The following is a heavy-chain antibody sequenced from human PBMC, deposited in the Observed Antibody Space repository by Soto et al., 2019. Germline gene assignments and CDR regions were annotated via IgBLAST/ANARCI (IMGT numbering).Heavy chain of an antibody. D-gene: IGHD6-25*01. CDR2: TYYMGST. CDR1: GGSISSYY. V-gene: IGHV4-59*01. J-gene: IGHJ5*02. CDR3: ARPHGGSSGWDNWFDP. Sequence: QVQLQESGPGLVKPSETLSLTCTVSGGSISSYYWSWIRQPQGRGLGWIGYTYYMGSTNYNPSLKSRVTISVDTSKNQFSLKLSSVTAADTAVYYCARPHGGSSGWDNWFDPWGQGTLVTVSS.